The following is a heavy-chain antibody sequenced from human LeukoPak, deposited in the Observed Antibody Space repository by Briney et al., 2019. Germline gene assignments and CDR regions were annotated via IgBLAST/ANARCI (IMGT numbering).Heavy chain of an antibody. CDR1: GGSISSGDYY. CDR2: IYHSGST. CDR3: ARPLTIYYDSSNYYTPGAFDI. J-gene: IGHJ3*02. Sequence: PSETLSLTCTVSGGSISSGDYYWSWIRQPPGKGLEWIGYIYHSGSTYYNPSLKSRVTISVDTSKNQFSLKLSSVTAADTAVYYCARPLTIYYDSSNYYTPGAFDIWGQGTMVTVSS. V-gene: IGHV4-30-4*01. D-gene: IGHD3-22*01.